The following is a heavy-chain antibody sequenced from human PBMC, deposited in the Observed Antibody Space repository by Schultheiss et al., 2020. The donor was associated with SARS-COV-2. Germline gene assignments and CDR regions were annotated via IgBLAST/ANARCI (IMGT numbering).Heavy chain of an antibody. J-gene: IGHJ5*02. Sequence: GESLKISCAASGFTFSSYGMHWVRQAPGKGLEWVAVISYDGSNKYYADSVKGRFTISRDNSKNTLYLQMNSLRAEDTAVYYCARAGGPGSPKGGAWWFDPWGQGTLVTVSS. V-gene: IGHV3-30*03. CDR1: GFTFSSYG. D-gene: IGHD3-10*01. CDR2: ISYDGSNK. CDR3: ARAGGPGSPKGGAWWFDP.